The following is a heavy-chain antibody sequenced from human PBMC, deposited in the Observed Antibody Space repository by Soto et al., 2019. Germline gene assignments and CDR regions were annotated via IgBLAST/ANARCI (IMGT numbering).Heavy chain of an antibody. CDR2: ISYDGSNK. CDR1: GFTFSSYG. D-gene: IGHD2-2*01. CDR3: AKAIVVVPAAIPYYYGMEV. Sequence: GGSLRLSCAASGFTFSSYGMHWVRQAPGKGLEWVAVISYDGSNKYYADSVKGRFTISRDNSKNTLYLQMNSLRAEDTAVYYCAKAIVVVPAAIPYYYGMEVWGQGTTVTVS. V-gene: IGHV3-30*18. J-gene: IGHJ6*02.